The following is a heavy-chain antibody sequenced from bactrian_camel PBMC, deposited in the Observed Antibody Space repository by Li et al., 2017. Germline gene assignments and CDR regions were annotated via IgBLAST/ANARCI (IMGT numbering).Heavy chain of an antibody. J-gene: IGHJ4*01. CDR2: FYPAKSST. V-gene: IGHV3S1*01. CDR3: AQATRTYGGSCRVGGQFDY. CDR1: GDIYSRYC. Sequence: QVQLVESGGGLVQPGGSLRLSCVVSGDIYSRYCMGWFRQAPGKEREGVATFYPAKSSTYYADSVKGRFTISQDNAKNTLYLQMNSLKPEDTALYTCAQATRTYGGSCRVGGQFDYWGQGTQVTVS. D-gene: IGHD6*01.